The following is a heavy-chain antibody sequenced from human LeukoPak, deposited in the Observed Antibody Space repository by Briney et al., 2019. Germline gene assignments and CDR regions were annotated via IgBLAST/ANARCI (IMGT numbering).Heavy chain of an antibody. CDR2: IYYSGST. D-gene: IGHD4-17*01. Sequence: SETLSLTCTVSGGSISSSSYYWGWIRQPPGKGLEWIGSIYYSGSTYYNPSLKSRVTISVDTSKNQFSLKLSSVTAADTAVYYCAREAYGVYVHDYWGQGTLVTVSS. V-gene: IGHV4-39*02. CDR1: GGSISSSSYY. CDR3: AREAYGVYVHDY. J-gene: IGHJ4*02.